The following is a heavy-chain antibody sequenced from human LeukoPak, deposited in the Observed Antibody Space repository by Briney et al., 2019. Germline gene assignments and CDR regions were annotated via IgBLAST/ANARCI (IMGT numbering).Heavy chain of an antibody. CDR3: ARHRRYYGSGSYYSDFDS. CDR1: GYSISSGYY. Sequence: RTSETLSLTCTVSGYSISSGYYWGWIRQPPGKGLEWIGSIFYSGSTYYNPSLKSPVTISADMSKNYFSLRLSSVTAADTATYYCARHRRYYGSGSYYSDFDSWGQGILVTVSS. V-gene: IGHV4-38-2*02. CDR2: IFYSGST. D-gene: IGHD3-10*01. J-gene: IGHJ4*02.